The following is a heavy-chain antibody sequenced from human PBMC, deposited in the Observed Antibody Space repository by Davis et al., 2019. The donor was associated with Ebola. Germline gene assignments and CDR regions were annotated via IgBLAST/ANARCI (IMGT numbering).Heavy chain of an antibody. CDR1: GYTFTSYG. J-gene: IGHJ6*02. Sequence: AASVKVSCKASGYTFTSYGISWVRQAPGQGLEWMGWISAYNGNTNYAQKPQGRVTMTTDTSTSTAYMELRSLRSDDTAVYYLARDPRIGSSSAFYYYYYGMDVWGQGTTVTVSS. CDR2: ISAYNGNT. V-gene: IGHV1-18*01. D-gene: IGHD6-6*01. CDR3: ARDPRIGSSSAFYYYYYGMDV.